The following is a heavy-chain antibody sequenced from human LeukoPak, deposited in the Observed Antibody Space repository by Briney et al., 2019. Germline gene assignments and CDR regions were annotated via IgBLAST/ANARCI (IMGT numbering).Heavy chain of an antibody. CDR1: GFTFTNYA. CDR3: AAHRYSGIYPYYFDY. CDR2: IRGDGSST. V-gene: IGHV3-23*01. D-gene: IGHD1-26*01. Sequence: GGSLRLSCAASGFTFTNYAMSWVRQAPGKGLEWVSVIRGDGSSTYYADSMKGRFTISRDNSKNTLYLQMNSLRAEDTAVYYCAAHRYSGIYPYYFDYWGQGALVTVSS. J-gene: IGHJ4*02.